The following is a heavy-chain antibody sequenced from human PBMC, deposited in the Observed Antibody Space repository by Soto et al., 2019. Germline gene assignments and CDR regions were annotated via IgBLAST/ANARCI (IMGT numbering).Heavy chain of an antibody. J-gene: IGHJ6*03. CDR2: INHSGST. CDR1: GGSFSGYY. Sequence: SETLSLTCAVYGGSFSGYYWSWIRQPPGKGLEWIGEINHSGSTNYNPSLKSRVTISVDTSKNQFSLKLSSVTAADTAAYYCARVRPYYYGSGRSYYYMDVWGKGTTVTVSS. V-gene: IGHV4-34*01. CDR3: ARVRPYYYGSGRSYYYMDV. D-gene: IGHD3-10*01.